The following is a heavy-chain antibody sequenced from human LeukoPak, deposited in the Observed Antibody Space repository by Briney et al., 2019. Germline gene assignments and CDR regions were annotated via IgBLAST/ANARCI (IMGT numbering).Heavy chain of an antibody. CDR2: IYPGDSET. V-gene: IGHV5-51*01. CDR3: ARHPSYTSGGPLDY. Sequence: GESLKISCKGSGYSFTSYWIGWVRQMPGKGLEWMGIIYPGDSETRYSPSFQGQVTISADKSINTAYLQWSSLKASDTAMYYCARHPSYTSGGPLDYWGQGTLVIVSS. J-gene: IGHJ4*02. D-gene: IGHD6-19*01. CDR1: GYSFTSYW.